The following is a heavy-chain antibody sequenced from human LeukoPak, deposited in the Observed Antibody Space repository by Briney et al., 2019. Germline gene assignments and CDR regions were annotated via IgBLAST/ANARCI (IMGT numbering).Heavy chain of an antibody. CDR1: GGSISSYY. D-gene: IGHD3/OR15-3a*01. Sequence: PSETLSLTCTVSGGSISSYYWSWIRQSPGKGLEWIGNIYYSGSTNYNPSLKSRVTISLDTSKNQFSLKLSPVTAADTAVYYCARDVTWTYFDFWGQGTLVTVSS. J-gene: IGHJ4*02. CDR3: ARDVTWTYFDF. V-gene: IGHV4-59*01. CDR2: IYYSGST.